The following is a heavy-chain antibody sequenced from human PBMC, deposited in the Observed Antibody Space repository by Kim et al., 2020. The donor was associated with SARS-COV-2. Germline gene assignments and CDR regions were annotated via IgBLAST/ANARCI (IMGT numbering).Heavy chain of an antibody. V-gene: IGHV3-9*01. CDR3: AKDWDSSGYYYVQDY. D-gene: IGHD3-22*01. J-gene: IGHJ4*02. Sequence: DSGKGRFTISRDNAKNSLYLQMNSLRAEDTALYYCAKDWDSSGYYYVQDYWGQGTLVTVSS.